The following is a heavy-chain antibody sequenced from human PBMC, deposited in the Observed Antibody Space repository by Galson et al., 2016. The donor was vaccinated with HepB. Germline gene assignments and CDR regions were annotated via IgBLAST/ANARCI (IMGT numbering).Heavy chain of an antibody. Sequence: SVKVSCKASGDSFTNYFIHWVRQAPGQGLEWVGLINPGGGSTFYAQKFRGRVTLTRDAAASTVFTEVSSLTSEDTAVYYCARDFASSPGDIVVVAAARNWFDSWGQGTLVTVSS. CDR1: GDSFTNYF. CDR2: INPGGGST. D-gene: IGHD2-15*01. CDR3: ARDFASSPGDIVVVAAARNWFDS. J-gene: IGHJ5*01. V-gene: IGHV1-46*01.